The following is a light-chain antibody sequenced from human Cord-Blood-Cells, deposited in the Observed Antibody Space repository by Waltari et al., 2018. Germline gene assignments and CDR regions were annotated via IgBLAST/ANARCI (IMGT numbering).Light chain of an antibody. V-gene: IGLV1-44*01. Sequence: QSVLTQPPLASRTPGQRVTISCSGSSSNIGSNTVNWNQQLPGTAPKTLIYSNKHRPSVVPGRFSGAKSVTAASLASIGLQSDDEADYYCAAWDDSLNGYVFGTGTKVTGL. CDR1: SSNIGSNT. J-gene: IGLJ1*01. CDR3: AAWDDSLNGYV. CDR2: SNK.